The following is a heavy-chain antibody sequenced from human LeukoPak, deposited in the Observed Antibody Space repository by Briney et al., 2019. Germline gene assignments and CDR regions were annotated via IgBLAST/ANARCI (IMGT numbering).Heavy chain of an antibody. CDR1: GFTFSSYA. CDR2: ISGSGGST. J-gene: IGHJ4*02. D-gene: IGHD3-3*01. Sequence: GSLILSCAASGFTFSSYAMSWVRQAPGKGLEWVSAISGSGGSTYYADSVKGRFTISRDNSKNTLYLQMNSLRAEDTAVYYCAKDSITIFGVVTRFDYWGQGTLVTVSS. CDR3: AKDSITIFGVVTRFDY. V-gene: IGHV3-23*01.